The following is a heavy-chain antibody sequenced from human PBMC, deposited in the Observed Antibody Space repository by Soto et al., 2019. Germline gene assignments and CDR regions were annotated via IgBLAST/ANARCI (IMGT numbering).Heavy chain of an antibody. J-gene: IGHJ3*02. V-gene: IGHV1-18*04. CDR1: GYTFTSYG. CDR2: ISAYNGNT. D-gene: IGHD3-22*01. CDR3: ARDRSDYYDSSGYYWDDAFDI. Sequence: ASEKVSCKASGYTFTSYGISWVRQAPGQGLEWMGWISAYNGNTNYAQKLQGRVTMTTDTSTSTAYMELRSLRSDDTAVYYCARDRSDYYDSSGYYWDDAFDIWGQGTMVTVSS.